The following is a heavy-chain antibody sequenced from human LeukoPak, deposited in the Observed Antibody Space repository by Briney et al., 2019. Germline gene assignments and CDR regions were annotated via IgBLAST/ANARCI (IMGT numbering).Heavy chain of an antibody. V-gene: IGHV4-34*01. J-gene: IGHJ5*02. D-gene: IGHD6-13*01. CDR3: ARLAGNEQQQSENWFDP. Sequence: SETLSLTCAVYGGSFSGYYWSWIRQPPGKGPEWIGEINHSGNTNYNPSLKSRVTISVDTSKNQFSLKLSSVTAADTAVYYCARLAGNEQQQSENWFDPWGQGTLVTVSS. CDR1: GGSFSGYY. CDR2: INHSGNT.